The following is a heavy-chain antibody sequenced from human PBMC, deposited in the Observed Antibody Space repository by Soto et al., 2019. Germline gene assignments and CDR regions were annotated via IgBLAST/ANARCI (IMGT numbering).Heavy chain of an antibody. J-gene: IGHJ4*02. CDR1: GFTFSSFW. V-gene: IGHV3-23*01. CDR3: AKDSMNVVVVAATLGSYFDY. Sequence: PGGSLRLSCAASGFTFSSFWMSWVRQAPGKGLEWVSAISGSGGSTYYADSVKGRFTISRDNSKNTLYLQMNSLRAEDTAVYYCAKDSMNVVVVAATLGSYFDYWGQGTLVTVSS. D-gene: IGHD2-15*01. CDR2: ISGSGGST.